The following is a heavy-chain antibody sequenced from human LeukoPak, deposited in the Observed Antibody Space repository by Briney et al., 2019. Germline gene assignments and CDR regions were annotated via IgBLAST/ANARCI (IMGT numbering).Heavy chain of an antibody. J-gene: IGHJ4*02. CDR3: ARRMWVDY. CDR1: GFTFSAYS. CDR2: IKQDGSEK. Sequence: GGSLRLSCVGAGFTFSAYSMNWVRQAPGKGLEWVANIKQDGSEKYYVDSVKGRFTISRDNAKNSLYLQMNSLRAEDTAVYYCARRMWVDYWGQGTLVTVSS. V-gene: IGHV3-7*01. D-gene: IGHD1-26*01.